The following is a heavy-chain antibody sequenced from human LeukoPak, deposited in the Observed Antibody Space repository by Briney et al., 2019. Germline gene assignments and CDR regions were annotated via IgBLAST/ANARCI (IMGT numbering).Heavy chain of an antibody. Sequence: ASVKVSCKASGYTFTSYDINWVRQATGQGLEWMGWMNPNSGNTGYAQKFQGRVTMTRSTSLNTTYMELSSLRSEDTAVYFCARVQRVEFPLKYYFDYWVQGTLVTVSS. CDR3: ARVQRVEFPLKYYFDY. CDR2: MNPNSGNT. V-gene: IGHV1-8*01. CDR1: GYTFTSYD. D-gene: IGHD2-21*01. J-gene: IGHJ4*02.